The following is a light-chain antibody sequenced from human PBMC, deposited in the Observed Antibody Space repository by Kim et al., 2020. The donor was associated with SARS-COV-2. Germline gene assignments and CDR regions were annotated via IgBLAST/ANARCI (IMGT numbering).Light chain of an antibody. J-gene: IGKJ4*01. Sequence: DIQLTQSPSFLSASVGDKVTITCRASQDISSYLAWYQQKPGKAPKLLIYAASTLQSGVPSRFSGSGSGTEFTLTISSLQPEDFATYSCQQLNSYPLTFGGGTKLEI. CDR1: QDISSY. CDR2: AAS. V-gene: IGKV1-9*01. CDR3: QQLNSYPLT.